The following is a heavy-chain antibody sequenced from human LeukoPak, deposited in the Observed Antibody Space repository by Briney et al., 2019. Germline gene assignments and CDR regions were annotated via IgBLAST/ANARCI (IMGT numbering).Heavy chain of an antibody. D-gene: IGHD2-15*01. CDR1: GGSISSGSYY. V-gene: IGHV4-61*02. Sequence: SETLSLTCTVSGGSISSGSYYWSWIRQPAGKGLEWIGRIYTSGSTNYNPSLKSRVTMSVDTSKNQFFLKLNSVTAADTAVYYCARYYCSGGSCFHFDYWGQGALVTVSS. CDR2: IYTSGST. J-gene: IGHJ4*02. CDR3: ARYYCSGGSCFHFDY.